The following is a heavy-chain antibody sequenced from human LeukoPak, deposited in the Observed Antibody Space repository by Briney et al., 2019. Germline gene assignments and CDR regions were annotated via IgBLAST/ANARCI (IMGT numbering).Heavy chain of an antibody. CDR3: ARPGHLTGTKDY. CDR1: GGSFSGYY. CDR2: INHSGST. V-gene: IGHV4-34*01. D-gene: IGHD1-7*01. Sequence: SETLSLTCAVYGGSFSGYYWSWIRQPPGKGLEWIGEINHSGSTNYNPSLKSRVTISVDTSKNQFSLKLSSVTAADTAVYYCARPGHLTGTKDYWGQGTLVTVSS. J-gene: IGHJ4*02.